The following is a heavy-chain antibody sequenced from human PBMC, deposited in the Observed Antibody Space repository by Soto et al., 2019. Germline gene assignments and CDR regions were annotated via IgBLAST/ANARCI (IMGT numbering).Heavy chain of an antibody. J-gene: IGHJ2*01. CDR3: ARCYCSVGSCYTCGHFNL. CDR1: GYTFNNYG. Sequence: QVQLVQSGAEVKKPGASVKVSCKASGYTFNNYGISWVRQAPGQGLEWMGWIGPYNGNTDHAQKFQGRVTMTTDTSANTAYMELRSLRSDDTALYYCARCYCSVGSCYTCGHFNLWGCVTLVTFSS. V-gene: IGHV1-18*01. D-gene: IGHD2-15*01. CDR2: IGPYNGNT.